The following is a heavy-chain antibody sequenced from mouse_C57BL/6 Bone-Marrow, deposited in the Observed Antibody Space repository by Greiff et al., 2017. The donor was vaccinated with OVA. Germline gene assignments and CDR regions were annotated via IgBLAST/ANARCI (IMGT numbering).Heavy chain of an antibody. D-gene: IGHD1-1*02. V-gene: IGHV1-82*01. CDR1: GYAFSSSW. CDR2: IYPGDGDT. J-gene: IGHJ2*01. CDR3: ARRDYGPFDY. Sequence: QVQLQQSGPELVKPGASVKISCKASGYAFSSSWMNWVKQRPGKGLEWIGRIYPGDGDTNYNGKFKGKATLTADKSSSTAYMQLSSLTSEDAAVYFCARRDYGPFDYWGQGTTLTVSS.